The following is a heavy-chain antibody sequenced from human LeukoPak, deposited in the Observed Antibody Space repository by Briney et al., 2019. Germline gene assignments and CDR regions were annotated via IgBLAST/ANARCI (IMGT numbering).Heavy chain of an antibody. V-gene: IGHV3-23*01. J-gene: IGHJ5*02. CDR2: ISGSGGST. CDR3: AKQASSSWDNWFDP. CDR1: GFTFSSYS. Sequence: PGGSLRLSCAASGFTFSSYSMNWVRQAPGEGLEWVSAISGSGGSTYYADSVKGRFTISRDNSKNTLYLQMNSLRAEDTAVYYCAKQASSSWDNWFDPWGQGTLVTVSS. D-gene: IGHD6-13*01.